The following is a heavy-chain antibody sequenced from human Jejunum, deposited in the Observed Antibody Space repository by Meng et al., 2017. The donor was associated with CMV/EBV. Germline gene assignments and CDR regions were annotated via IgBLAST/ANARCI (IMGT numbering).Heavy chain of an antibody. CDR2: LRRPIFGGTT. CDR1: YS. CDR3: ARAVDRRYYYNAIDV. Sequence: YSVPWLRQAPGQGLQWISLLRRPIFGGTTEYAASVKGRFTVSRDASTRIAYLQINSLKIEDTAVYYCARAVDRRYYYNAIDVWGQGTTVTVSS. V-gene: IGHV3-49*02. D-gene: IGHD3-16*02. J-gene: IGHJ6*02.